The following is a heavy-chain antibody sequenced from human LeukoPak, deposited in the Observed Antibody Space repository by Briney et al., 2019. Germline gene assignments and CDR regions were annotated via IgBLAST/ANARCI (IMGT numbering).Heavy chain of an antibody. CDR1: GFTFSSYW. CDR3: ARDQSWQWLAWDWFDP. D-gene: IGHD6-19*01. Sequence: GGSLRLSCAASGFTFSSYWMSWVRQAPGKGLEWVANIKQDGSEKYYVDSVKGRFTISRDNAKNSLYLQVNSLRAEDTAVYYCARDQSWQWLAWDWFDPWGQGTLVTVSS. J-gene: IGHJ5*02. V-gene: IGHV3-7*01. CDR2: IKQDGSEK.